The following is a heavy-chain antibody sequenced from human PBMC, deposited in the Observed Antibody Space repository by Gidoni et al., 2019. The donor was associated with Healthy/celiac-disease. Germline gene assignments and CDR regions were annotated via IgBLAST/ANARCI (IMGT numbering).Heavy chain of an antibody. V-gene: IGHV4-59*01. CDR1: GGSISSYY. D-gene: IGHD3-10*01. CDR2: IYYSGST. Sequence: QVQLQESGPGRVKPSEPLSLTCTVSGGSISSYYWSWIRQPPGKGLEWNGYIYYSGSTNYNPSLKSRVTISVDTSKNQFSLKLSSVTAADTAVYYCSGSYYNYYYYGMDVWGQGTTVTVSS. J-gene: IGHJ6*02. CDR3: SGSYYNYYYYGMDV.